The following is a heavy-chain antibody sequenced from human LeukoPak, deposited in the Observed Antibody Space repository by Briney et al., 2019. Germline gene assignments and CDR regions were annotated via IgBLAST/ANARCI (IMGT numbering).Heavy chain of an antibody. V-gene: IGHV3-23*01. CDR1: GFPFSSYA. CDR2: LRGDGET. CDR3: AKASWVSRADAVL. D-gene: IGHD3-16*01. Sequence: GGSLRLSCAASGFPFSSYAMSWVRQAPARGLEWVSSLRGDGETFYGDSVKGRFTISRDESRNTVYLQMNNLRVEDTAVYFCAKASWVSRADAVLWGQGTVVTVSS. J-gene: IGHJ4*02.